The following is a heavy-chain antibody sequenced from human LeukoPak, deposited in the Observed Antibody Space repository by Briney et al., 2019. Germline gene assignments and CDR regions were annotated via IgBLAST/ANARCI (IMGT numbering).Heavy chain of an antibody. Sequence: PGGSLRLSCAASGFTVSSNYMSWVRQAPGEGLEWGSVIYSGGSTYYADSVKGRFTISRDNSKNTLYLQMNSLSAEDTAVYYCARGGGLELELRETPHAYGWLDPWGQGTLVTVSS. D-gene: IGHD1-7*01. CDR1: GFTVSSNY. CDR3: ARGGGLELELRETPHAYGWLDP. V-gene: IGHV3-53*01. J-gene: IGHJ5*02. CDR2: IYSGGST.